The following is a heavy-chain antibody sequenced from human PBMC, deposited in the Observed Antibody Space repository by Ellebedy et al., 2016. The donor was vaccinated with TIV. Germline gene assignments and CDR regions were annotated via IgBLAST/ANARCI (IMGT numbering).Heavy chain of an antibody. Sequence: ASVKVSCXASRYTFTRYSMHWVRQPPGQGLEWMGIINPNDGSTSYAQKLQGRVTMTRDTSTSTVYMELGSLRSEDTAVYYCAKDVGLIRDWFDPWGQGTPVTVSS. D-gene: IGHD2-15*01. CDR2: INPNDGST. V-gene: IGHV1-46*01. CDR3: AKDVGLIRDWFDP. J-gene: IGHJ5*02. CDR1: RYTFTRYS.